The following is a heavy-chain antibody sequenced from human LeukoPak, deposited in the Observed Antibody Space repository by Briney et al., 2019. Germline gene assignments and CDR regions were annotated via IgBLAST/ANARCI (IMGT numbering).Heavy chain of an antibody. V-gene: IGHV3-30-3*01. CDR2: ISYDGSNK. CDR3: ARTLVRGVDYFDY. J-gene: IGHJ4*02. CDR1: GFTFSSYA. Sequence: PGGSLRLSCAASGFTFSSYAMHWVRQAPGKGLEWVAVISYDGSNKYYADSVKGRFTISRDNSTNTLYPQMNSLRAGDTAVYYCARTLVRGVDYFDYWGQGTLVTVSS. D-gene: IGHD3-10*01.